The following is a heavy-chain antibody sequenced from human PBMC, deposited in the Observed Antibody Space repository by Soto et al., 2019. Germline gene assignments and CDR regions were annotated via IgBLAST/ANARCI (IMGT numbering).Heavy chain of an antibody. D-gene: IGHD1-7*01. CDR2: ISAYNGNT. CDR1: GYTFTSYG. CDR3: ARDRGYNWNYGWFDP. Sequence: QVQLVQSGAEVKKPGASVKVSCKASGYTFTSYGISWVRQAPGQGLEWMGRISAYNGNTNYAQELQDRVTMTTDTSTSTAYMELRSLRSDDTAVYYCARDRGYNWNYGWFDPWGQGTLVNVSS. J-gene: IGHJ5*02. V-gene: IGHV1-18*01.